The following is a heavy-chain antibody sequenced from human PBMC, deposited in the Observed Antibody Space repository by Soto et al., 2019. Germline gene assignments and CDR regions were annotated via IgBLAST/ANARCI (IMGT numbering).Heavy chain of an antibody. J-gene: IGHJ6*02. CDR3: AKDVIVHTAMITGYHYYGVDV. D-gene: IGHD5-18*01. V-gene: IGHV3-43D*04. CDR1: GFIFEDYA. Sequence: LRLSCAASGFIFEDYAMHWVRQAPGKGLEWVSLITWDGGKIYYADSVKGRFTISRDNGKNSLYLQMNSLRAEDTALYYCAKDVIVHTAMITGYHYYGVDVWGQGTTVTVSS. CDR2: ITWDGGKI.